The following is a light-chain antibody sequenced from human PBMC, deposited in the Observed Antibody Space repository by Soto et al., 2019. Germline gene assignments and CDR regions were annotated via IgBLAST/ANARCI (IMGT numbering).Light chain of an antibody. CDR1: QSISTW. CDR3: QQYTNYLT. J-gene: IGKJ3*01. Sequence: DIQMTQSPSTLSASVGDRVTITCRASQSISTWLAWYQQKPGKAPKVLIYDASSLESGVPSRFSGSGSGTEFTLTISSLQPDDVATYSCQQYTNYLTVGPGTKVDIK. V-gene: IGKV1-5*01. CDR2: DAS.